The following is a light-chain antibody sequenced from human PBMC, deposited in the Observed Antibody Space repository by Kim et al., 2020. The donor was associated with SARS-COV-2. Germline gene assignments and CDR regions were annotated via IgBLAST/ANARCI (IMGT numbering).Light chain of an antibody. Sequence: VTISCTGTSSDVGGYNYVSWYQHHPGTAPNLMIYDVSNRPSGVSNRFSGSKSGNTASLTISGLQAEDEADYYCSSYTSSSTLWVFGGGTQLTVL. J-gene: IGLJ3*02. CDR1: SSDVGGYNY. V-gene: IGLV2-14*03. CDR3: SSYTSSSTLWV. CDR2: DVS.